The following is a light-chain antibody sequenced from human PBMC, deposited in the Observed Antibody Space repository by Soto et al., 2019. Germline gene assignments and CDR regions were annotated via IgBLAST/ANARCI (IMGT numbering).Light chain of an antibody. CDR2: SDN. CDR1: SSNIGTNT. CDR3: AAWDVSLVV. V-gene: IGLV1-44*01. Sequence: QDVVTQPPSASGTPGQRVTISCSGSSSNIGTNTVIWYQQLPGAAPKLLIYSDNQRPSGVPDRFSGSKSGTSASLAISGLQSEDEADYYCAAWDVSLVVFGGGTKVTVL. J-gene: IGLJ2*01.